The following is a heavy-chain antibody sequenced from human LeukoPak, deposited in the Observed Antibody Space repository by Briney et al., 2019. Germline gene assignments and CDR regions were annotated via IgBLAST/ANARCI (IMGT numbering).Heavy chain of an antibody. D-gene: IGHD2-21*01. CDR1: GFTFSSYA. CDR2: ISYDGSNK. CDR3: ARESYSTYYFEY. V-gene: IGHV3-30*01. Sequence: PGGSLRLSCAASGFTFSSYAMHWVRQAPGKGLEWVAVISYDGSNKYYADSVKGRFTISRDNSKNTLYLQMTSLRAEDTAVYYCARESYSTYYFEYWGQGTLVTVSS. J-gene: IGHJ4*02.